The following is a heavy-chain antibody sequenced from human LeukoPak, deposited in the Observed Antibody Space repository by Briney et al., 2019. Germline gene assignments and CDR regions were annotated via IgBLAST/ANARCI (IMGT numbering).Heavy chain of an antibody. D-gene: IGHD6-19*01. V-gene: IGHV4-34*01. J-gene: IGHJ4*02. Sequence: PSETLSLTCTVSGGSISSYYWSWIRQPAGKGLEWIGEINHSGSTNYNPSLKSRVTISVDTSKNQFSLKLSSVTAADTAVYYCAGRKAVPGDYWGQGTLVTVSS. CDR3: AGRKAVPGDY. CDR2: INHSGST. CDR1: GGSISSYY.